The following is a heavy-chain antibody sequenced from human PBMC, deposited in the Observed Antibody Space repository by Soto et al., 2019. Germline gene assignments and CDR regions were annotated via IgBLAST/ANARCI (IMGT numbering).Heavy chain of an antibody. D-gene: IGHD2-2*01. CDR3: ARGGKDIVLVPAAIAFNYYYYGMDV. CDR2: MNPNSGNT. CDR1: GYTFTSYD. V-gene: IGHV1-8*01. J-gene: IGHJ6*02. Sequence: QVQLVQSGAEVKKPGASVKVSCKASGYTFTSYDINWVRQATGQGLEWMGWMNPNSGNTGYAQKLQGRVTMTRNTSISTAYMELSSLSSEDTAVYYCARGGKDIVLVPAAIAFNYYYYGMDVWGQGTTVTVSS.